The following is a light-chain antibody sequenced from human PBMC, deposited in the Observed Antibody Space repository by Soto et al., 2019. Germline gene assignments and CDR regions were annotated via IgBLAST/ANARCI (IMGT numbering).Light chain of an antibody. CDR3: QQYGSSPPFT. CDR2: GAS. CDR1: QAISGNY. Sequence: EIVLTQSPGTLSLSPGEGASLSCRASQAISGNYLAWYQHKPGQAPRLLMYGASSRATGIPDRFSGSGSGTDFTLTISRLEPEDFAVYYCQQYGSSPPFTFGQGTRLEIK. V-gene: IGKV3-20*01. J-gene: IGKJ5*01.